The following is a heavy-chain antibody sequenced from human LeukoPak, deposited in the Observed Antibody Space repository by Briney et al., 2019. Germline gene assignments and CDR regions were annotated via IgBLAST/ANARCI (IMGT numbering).Heavy chain of an antibody. CDR3: ARPPCSSTSGVEDAFDI. J-gene: IGHJ3*02. Sequence: PGGALRLSCAASGFTFSDNYMSWIRQAPGKGLEWISYISSSANNIYYADSVKGRFTISRDNAESSLFLQMNSLRADDTAVYYCARPPCSSTSGVEDAFDIWAKAHWSPSLQ. D-gene: IGHD2-2*01. V-gene: IGHV3-11*01. CDR1: GFTFSDNY. CDR2: ISSSANNI.